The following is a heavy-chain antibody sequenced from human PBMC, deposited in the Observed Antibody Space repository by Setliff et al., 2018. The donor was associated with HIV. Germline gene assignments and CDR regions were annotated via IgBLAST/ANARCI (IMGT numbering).Heavy chain of an antibody. V-gene: IGHV3-48*02. CDR1: GFTFNNYW. CDR3: ASFYGDYGY. J-gene: IGHJ4*01. CDR2: IGSSNHGI. D-gene: IGHD3-10*01. Sequence: PGGSLRLSCESSGFTFNNYWMSWVRQAPGKGLDWVAHIGSSNHGIHYTASVQGRFTVSRDNANNLLFLQMNNLRDEDTAVYYCASFYGDYGYWGHGTQVTV.